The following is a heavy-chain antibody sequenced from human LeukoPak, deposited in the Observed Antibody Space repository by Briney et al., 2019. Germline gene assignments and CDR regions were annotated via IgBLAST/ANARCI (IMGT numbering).Heavy chain of an antibody. CDR2: ISTSSSII. CDR3: ARGGYIDY. J-gene: IGHJ4*02. CDR1: GFTFSSYG. D-gene: IGHD5-12*01. Sequence: PGGSLRLSCAASGFTFSSYGMNWVRQAPGKGLEWVSYISTSSSIIYYADSMKDRFTISRDTAKSSLYLQMTSLRDDDTAVYYCARGGYIDYWGQGTLVTVSS. V-gene: IGHV3-48*02.